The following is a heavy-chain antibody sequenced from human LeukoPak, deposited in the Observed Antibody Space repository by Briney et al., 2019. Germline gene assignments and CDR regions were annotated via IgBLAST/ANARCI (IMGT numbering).Heavy chain of an antibody. V-gene: IGHV3-66*02. D-gene: IGHD3-10*01. J-gene: IGHJ4*02. CDR2: IYSGGST. CDR1: GFTVSSNY. Sequence: GGSLRLSCAASGFTVSSNYMSWVRQAPGKGLEWVSVIYSGGSTYYADSVKGRFTISRDNSKNTLYLQMNSLRAEDTAVYYCAVSGYGSGSYYGLGFDYWGQGTLVTVSS. CDR3: AVSGYGSGSYYGLGFDY.